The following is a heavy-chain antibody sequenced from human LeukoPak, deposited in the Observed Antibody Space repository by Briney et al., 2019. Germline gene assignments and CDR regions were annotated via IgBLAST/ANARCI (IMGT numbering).Heavy chain of an antibody. Sequence: GGSLRLSCAASGFTFEDFGMSWVRQAPGKGLEWVSAISGSGGSTYYADSVKGRFTISRDNSKNTLYLQMNSLRAEDTAVYYCAKAQSASIAAAARGVDYWGQGTLVTVSS. CDR1: GFTFEDFG. J-gene: IGHJ4*02. CDR3: AKAQSASIAAAARGVDY. CDR2: ISGSGGST. V-gene: IGHV3-23*01. D-gene: IGHD6-13*01.